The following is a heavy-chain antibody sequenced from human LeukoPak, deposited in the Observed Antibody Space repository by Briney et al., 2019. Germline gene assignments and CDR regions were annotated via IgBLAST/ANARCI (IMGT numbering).Heavy chain of an antibody. CDR3: AKDTIVATIQENNWFDP. Sequence: PGGSLRLSCAASGFTFSSYGMHWVRQPPAKGLEWVAFIRYDGSNKYYANSVKGRFTISRDNSKNTLYLQMNSMRAEDTAVYYCAKDTIVATIQENNWFDPWGQGTLVTVSS. CDR1: GFTFSSYG. J-gene: IGHJ5*02. V-gene: IGHV3-30*02. CDR2: IRYDGSNK. D-gene: IGHD5-12*01.